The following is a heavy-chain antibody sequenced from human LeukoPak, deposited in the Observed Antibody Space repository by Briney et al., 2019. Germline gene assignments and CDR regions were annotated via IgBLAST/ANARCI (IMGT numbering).Heavy chain of an antibody. Sequence: SETLSLTCAVYGGSFSGYYWSWIRQPPGKGLEWIGEINHSGSTYYNPSLKSRVTISVDRSKNQFSLKLSSVTAADTAVYYCARGDSSGYYVSVWFDPWGQGTLVTVSS. CDR1: GGSFSGYY. J-gene: IGHJ5*02. V-gene: IGHV4-34*01. CDR3: ARGDSSGYYVSVWFDP. CDR2: INHSGST. D-gene: IGHD3-22*01.